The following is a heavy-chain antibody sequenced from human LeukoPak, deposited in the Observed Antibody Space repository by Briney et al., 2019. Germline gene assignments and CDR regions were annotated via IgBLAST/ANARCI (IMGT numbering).Heavy chain of an antibody. J-gene: IGHJ4*02. CDR3: ARDAEPYYYDSSGYLGY. Sequence: GGSLRLSCAASGFTFSDYYMSWIRQAPGKGLEWVSYISSSGSTIYYADSVKGRFTISRDNAKNSLYLQMNSLRAEDTAVYYCARDAEPYYYDSSGYLGYWGQGTLVTVSS. V-gene: IGHV3-11*01. D-gene: IGHD3-22*01. CDR1: GFTFSDYY. CDR2: ISSSGSTI.